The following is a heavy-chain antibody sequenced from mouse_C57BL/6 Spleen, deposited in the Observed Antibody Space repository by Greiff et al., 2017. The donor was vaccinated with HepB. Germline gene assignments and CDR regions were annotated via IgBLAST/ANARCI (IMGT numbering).Heavy chain of an antibody. CDR1: GYTFTDYE. D-gene: IGHD2-3*01. V-gene: IGHV1-15*01. Sequence: QVQLQQSGAELVRPGASVTLSCKASGYTFTDYEMHWVKQTPVHGLEWIGAIDPETGGTAYNQKFKGKAILTADKSSSTAYMELRSLTSEDSAVYYCTRSGYDGYSFDDWGQGTTLTVSS. CDR3: TRSGYDGYSFDD. CDR2: IDPETGGT. J-gene: IGHJ2*01.